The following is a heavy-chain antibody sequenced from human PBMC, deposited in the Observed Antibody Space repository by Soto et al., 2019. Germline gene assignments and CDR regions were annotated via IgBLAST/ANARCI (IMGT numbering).Heavy chain of an antibody. Sequence: SETLSLTCTVSGGSISSSSYYWGWIRQPPGKGLEWIGSIYYSGSTYYNPSLKSRVTISVDTSKNQFSLKLSSVTAADTAVYYCARSADSGYDRWLVPHLDYWGQGTLVTVSS. CDR3: ARSADSGYDRWLVPHLDY. CDR2: IYYSGST. CDR1: GGSISSSSYY. J-gene: IGHJ4*02. D-gene: IGHD5-12*01. V-gene: IGHV4-39*01.